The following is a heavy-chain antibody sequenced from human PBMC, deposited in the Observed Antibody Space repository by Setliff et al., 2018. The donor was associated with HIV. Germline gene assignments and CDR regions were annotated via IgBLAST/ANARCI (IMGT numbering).Heavy chain of an antibody. CDR2: INTHSGYT. CDR3: ARGKTWLRFLDY. Sequence: GASVKVSCKASGYTFNNYGISWVRQAPGQGLEWMGWINTHSGYTNYAQNVQGRVTVTMDTSMSTAYMELRSLKSDDTAVYYCARGKTWLRFLDYWGQGILVTVSS. D-gene: IGHD5-12*01. J-gene: IGHJ4*02. V-gene: IGHV1-18*01. CDR1: GYTFNNYG.